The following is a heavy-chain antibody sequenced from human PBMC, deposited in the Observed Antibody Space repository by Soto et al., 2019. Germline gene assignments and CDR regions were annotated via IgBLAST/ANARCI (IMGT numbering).Heavy chain of an antibody. CDR3: AKGGISSSPRGWFDP. Sequence: ASVKVSCKATGYSFTRHDINWLRQAAGQGLEWMGWMNPNSGNAVYAQKFQGRVTMTRNTSITTAYIEVTSLRAEDTAVYYCAKGGISSSPRGWFDPWGQGTLVTVSS. CDR1: GYSFTRHD. CDR2: MNPNSGNA. D-gene: IGHD6-6*01. J-gene: IGHJ5*02. V-gene: IGHV1-8*01.